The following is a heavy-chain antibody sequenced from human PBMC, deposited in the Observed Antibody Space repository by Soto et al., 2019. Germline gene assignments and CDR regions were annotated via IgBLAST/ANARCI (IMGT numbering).Heavy chain of an antibody. CDR1: GRSITSYY. V-gene: IGHV4-59*12. CDR3: ARAYDSNGYANDFVS. J-gene: IGHJ4*02. D-gene: IGHD3-22*01. CDR2: IYDNGIT. Sequence: QVVLQESGPGLVKPSETLSLTCSVSGRSITSYYWSWVRQPPGKGLEWIGYIYDNGITSQNPSLKRRVTMSAYTSQNQFSLKLPSVTGADTAGYYCARAYDSNGYANDFVSWGQGILVTVTS.